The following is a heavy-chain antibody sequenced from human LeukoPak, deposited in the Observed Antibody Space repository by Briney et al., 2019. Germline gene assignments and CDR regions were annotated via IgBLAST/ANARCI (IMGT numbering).Heavy chain of an antibody. CDR3: ARAAFIAAAGRGYFQH. D-gene: IGHD6-13*01. CDR2: IYYSGST. CDR1: GGSISSGGYY. Sequence: TLSLTCTVSGGSISSGGYYWNWIRQHPGKGLEWIGYIYYSGSTYYNPSLKSRVTISVDTSKNQFSLKLSSVTAADTAVYYCARAAFIAAAGRGYFQHWGQGTLVTVSS. J-gene: IGHJ1*01. V-gene: IGHV4-31*03.